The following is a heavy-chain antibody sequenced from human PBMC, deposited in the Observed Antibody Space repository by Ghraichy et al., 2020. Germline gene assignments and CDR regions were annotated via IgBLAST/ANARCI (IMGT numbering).Heavy chain of an antibody. CDR2: IYTSGST. J-gene: IGHJ3*02. CDR3: ARDDSIGYYYSDAFDI. CDR1: GGSISSYY. Sequence: SQTLSLTCTVSGGSISSYYWSWIRQPAGKGLEWIGRIYTSGSTNYNPSLKSRVTMSVDTSKNQFSLKLSSVTAADTDVYYCARDDSIGYYYSDAFDIWGQGTMVTVSS. D-gene: IGHD3-22*01. V-gene: IGHV4-4*07.